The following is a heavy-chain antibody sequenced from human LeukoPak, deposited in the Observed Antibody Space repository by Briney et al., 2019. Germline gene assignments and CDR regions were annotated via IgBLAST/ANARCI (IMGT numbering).Heavy chain of an antibody. CDR1: GGSISSSSHS. CDR2: IYYTGRT. Sequence: ASETLSLTCTVSGGSISSSSHSWGWIRQPPGKGLEWTGTIYYTGRTYYNPSLESRLTISVDTSKNQFSLKLTSVTAADTAIYYCAQSLGSGNWIGDWFDPWDQGTLVTVSS. J-gene: IGHJ5*02. D-gene: IGHD1-1*01. V-gene: IGHV4-39*01. CDR3: AQSLGSGNWIGDWFDP.